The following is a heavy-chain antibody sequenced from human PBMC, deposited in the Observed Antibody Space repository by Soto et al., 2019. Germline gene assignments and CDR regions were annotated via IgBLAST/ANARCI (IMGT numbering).Heavy chain of an antibody. D-gene: IGHD2-15*01. CDR2: IYYSGST. CDR1: GGSISSYY. Sequence: SETLSLTCTVSGGSISSYYWSWIRQPPGKGLEWIGYIYYSGSTNYNPSLKSRVTISVDTSKNQFSLKLSSVAAADTAVYYCASQRAVVAAINWGQGTLVTVSS. J-gene: IGHJ4*02. V-gene: IGHV4-59*01. CDR3: ASQRAVVAAIN.